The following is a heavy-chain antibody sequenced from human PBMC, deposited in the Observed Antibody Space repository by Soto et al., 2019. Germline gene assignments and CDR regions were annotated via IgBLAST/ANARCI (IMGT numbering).Heavy chain of an antibody. CDR3: ARFLPPYNWFDP. D-gene: IGHD3-3*01. CDR2: IYYSGST. CDR1: GGSISSGGYY. J-gene: IGHJ5*02. V-gene: IGHV4-31*03. Sequence: SETLSLTCTVSGGSISSGGYYWSWIRQHPGKGLEWIGYIYYSGSTYYNPSLKSRVTISVDTSKNQFSLKLSSVTAADTAVYYCARFLPPYNWFDPWGQGTLVTV.